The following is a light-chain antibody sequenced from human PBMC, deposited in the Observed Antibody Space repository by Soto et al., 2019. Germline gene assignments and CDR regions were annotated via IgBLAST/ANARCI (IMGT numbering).Light chain of an antibody. J-gene: IGKJ1*01. CDR3: HRYGSSPTWT. Sequence: EIVLTQSPGTPSLSPGDRATLSCRASQSVSNNYLAWYQQKPGQAPRLLIYGASTRATGIPDRFSGSGSGTDFALTISRLEPEDAAVEVYHRYGSSPTWTFGQGTKVDIK. V-gene: IGKV3-20*01. CDR1: QSVSNNY. CDR2: GAS.